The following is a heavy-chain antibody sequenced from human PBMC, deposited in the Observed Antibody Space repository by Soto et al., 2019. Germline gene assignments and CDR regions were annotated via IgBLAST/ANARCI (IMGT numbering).Heavy chain of an antibody. CDR3: ARRNTAMDSCYYGMDV. CDR1: GYSFTSYW. V-gene: IGHV5-51*01. Sequence: PGESLKISCKGSGYSFTSYWIGWVRQMPGKGLEWMGIIYPGDSDTRYSPSFQGQVTISADKSISTAYLQWSSLKASDTAMYYCARRNTAMDSCYYGMDVWGQGTTVTVSS. J-gene: IGHJ6*02. CDR2: IYPGDSDT. D-gene: IGHD5-18*01.